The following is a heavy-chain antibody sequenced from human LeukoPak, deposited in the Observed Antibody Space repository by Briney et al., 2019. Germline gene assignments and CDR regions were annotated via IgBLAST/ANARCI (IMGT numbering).Heavy chain of an antibody. V-gene: IGHV4-59*08. Sequence: PSETLSLTCTVSGGSISSYYWSWIRQPPGKGLEWIGYIYYSGSTYYNPSLRSRVTISVDTSKNQFSLKLSSVTAADTAVYYCARISPTTGYYYYYYMDVWGKGTTVTVSS. J-gene: IGHJ6*03. CDR3: ARISPTTGYYYYYYMDV. CDR1: GGSISSYY. CDR2: IYYSGST. D-gene: IGHD1-1*01.